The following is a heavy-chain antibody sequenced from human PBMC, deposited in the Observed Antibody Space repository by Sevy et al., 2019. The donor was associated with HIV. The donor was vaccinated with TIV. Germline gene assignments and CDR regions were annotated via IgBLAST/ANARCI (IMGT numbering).Heavy chain of an antibody. CDR2: INESGIT. V-gene: IGHV4-34*01. J-gene: IGHJ5*02. CDR3: ARSPPVVVVPGAPSWFDP. Sequence: SETLSLTCAVHDGPFSGYYWNWIRQLPGKGLEWIGEINESGITYYNPSLKSRVTISVDTSKKQFSLKLNSVTAVDSAVYFCARSPPVVVVPGAPSWFDPWDQGTLVTVSS. D-gene: IGHD2-2*01. CDR1: DGPFSGYY.